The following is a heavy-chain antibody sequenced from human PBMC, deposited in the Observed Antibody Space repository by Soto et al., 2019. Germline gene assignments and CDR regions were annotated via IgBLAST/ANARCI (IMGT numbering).Heavy chain of an antibody. CDR2: ISGTGSST. J-gene: IGHJ5*02. V-gene: IGHV3-23*01. CDR1: GLPSNNYS. CDR3: AKGSYDGSRSRMDP. Sequence: GSLRLSCAASGLPSNNYSMNWGRQALWKGLQWVSSISGTGSSTYYADSVKGAFTISRENSKNQLFLQVNSLRADDTAVYYCAKGSYDGSRSRMDPWGRGDLITVPS. D-gene: IGHD3-22*01.